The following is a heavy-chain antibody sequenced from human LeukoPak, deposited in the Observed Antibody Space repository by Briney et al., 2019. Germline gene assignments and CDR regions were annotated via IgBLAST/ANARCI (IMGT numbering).Heavy chain of an antibody. D-gene: IGHD6-19*01. Sequence: PGGSLRLSCAASGFTLSSYWMNWVRQAPGKGLEWVANINLDGSEKYYVDSVKGRFTISRDNAKNSLYLQMNSLRAEDTAVYYCARVGPPGIAVADTNWGQGTLVTVSS. J-gene: IGHJ4*02. CDR2: INLDGSEK. V-gene: IGHV3-7*01. CDR3: ARVGPPGIAVADTN. CDR1: GFTLSSYW.